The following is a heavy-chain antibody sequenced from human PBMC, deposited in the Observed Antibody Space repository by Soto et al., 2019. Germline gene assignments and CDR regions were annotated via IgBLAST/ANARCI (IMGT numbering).Heavy chain of an antibody. CDR1: GGSISSSSYY. CDR2: IYYSGST. Sequence: SETLSLTCTVSGGSISSSSYYWGWIRQPPGKGLEWIGSIYYSGSTYYNPSLKSRVTISVDTSKNQFSLKLSSVTAADTAVYYCARHQTSGWYGLRYYYYYGMDVWGQGTTVT. D-gene: IGHD6-19*01. V-gene: IGHV4-39*01. CDR3: ARHQTSGWYGLRYYYYYGMDV. J-gene: IGHJ6*02.